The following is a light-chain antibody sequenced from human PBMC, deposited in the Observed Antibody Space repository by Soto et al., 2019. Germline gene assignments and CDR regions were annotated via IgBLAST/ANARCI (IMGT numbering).Light chain of an antibody. CDR2: DAS. V-gene: IGKV1-5*01. CDR1: QSISKW. Sequence: DIRMTQSPSTLSASVGDRVTITCRASQSISKWLAWHQQKPGKAPKLLIYDASILESGVPSRFSGSGSETEFTLTISSLQPDDFATYYCQQYNSYSSFGQGTRLEIK. CDR3: QQYNSYSS. J-gene: IGKJ5*01.